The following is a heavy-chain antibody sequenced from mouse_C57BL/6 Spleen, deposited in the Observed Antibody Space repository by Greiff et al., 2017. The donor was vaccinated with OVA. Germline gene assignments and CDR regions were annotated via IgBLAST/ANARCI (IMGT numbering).Heavy chain of an antibody. D-gene: IGHD2-12*01. J-gene: IGHJ3*01. CDR3: ARPPSYYSPWFAY. V-gene: IGHV5-17*01. CDR1: GFTFSDYG. Sequence: EVQGVESGGGLVKPGGSLKLSCAASGFTFSDYGMHWVRQAPEKGLEWVAYISSGSSTIYYADTVKGRFTISRDNAKSTLFLQMTSLRSEDTAMYYCARPPSYYSPWFAYWGQGTLVTVSA. CDR2: ISSGSSTI.